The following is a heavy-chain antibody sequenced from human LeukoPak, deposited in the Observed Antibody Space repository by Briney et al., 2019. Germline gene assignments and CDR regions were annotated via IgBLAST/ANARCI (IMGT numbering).Heavy chain of an antibody. CDR3: ARDPRNYHDSSGV. CDR1: GFTFSSYS. D-gene: IGHD3-22*01. Sequence: PGGSLRLSCAASGFTFSSYSMNWFRQAPEKGLEWVSSISSSSSYIYYADSVKGRFTISRDNAKNSLYLQMNSLRAEDTAVYYCARDPRNYHDSSGVWGKGTTVTVSS. V-gene: IGHV3-21*01. J-gene: IGHJ6*04. CDR2: ISSSSSYI.